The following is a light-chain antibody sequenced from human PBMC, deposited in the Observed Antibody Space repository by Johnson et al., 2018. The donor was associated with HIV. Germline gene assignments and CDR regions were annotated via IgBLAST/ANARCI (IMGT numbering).Light chain of an antibody. CDR2: DNN. J-gene: IGLJ1*01. V-gene: IGLV1-51*01. Sequence: QSVLTQPPSVSAAPGQKVTISCSGSSSNIGNNYVSWYQQLPGTAPKLLIYDNNKRPSGIPDRFSGSKSGTSATLVITGLQTGDEADYYCGTWDSSLSAGKVFGTGTMVTVL. CDR3: GTWDSSLSAGKV. CDR1: SSNIGNNY.